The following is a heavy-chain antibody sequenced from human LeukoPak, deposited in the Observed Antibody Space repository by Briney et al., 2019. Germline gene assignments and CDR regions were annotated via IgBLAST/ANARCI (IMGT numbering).Heavy chain of an antibody. CDR2: ISSSGTYK. J-gene: IGHJ4*02. CDR3: ARTVYCSGGSCYSADY. CDR1: GFTFSSYS. D-gene: IGHD2-15*01. Sequence: GGSLRLSCAASGFTFSSYSMNWVRQAPGKGLEWVPSISSSGTYKYYADSVKGRFTISRDNAKNSLFLQMNSLRAEDTAVYYCARTVYCSGGSCYSADYWGQGTLVTVSS. V-gene: IGHV3-21*01.